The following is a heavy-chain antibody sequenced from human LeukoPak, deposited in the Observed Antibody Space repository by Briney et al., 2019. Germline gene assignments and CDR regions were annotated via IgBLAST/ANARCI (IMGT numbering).Heavy chain of an antibody. CDR3: ARTHDYSNWHYYYYMDV. D-gene: IGHD4-11*01. J-gene: IGHJ6*03. CDR2: IYYSGST. CDR1: GGSISSYY. Sequence: PSETLSLTCTVSGGSISSYYWSWIRQPPGKGLEWIGYIYYSGSTNYNPSLKSRVTISVDTSKNQFSLKLSSVTAADTAVYYCARTHDYSNWHYYYYMDVWGKGTTVTVSS. V-gene: IGHV4-59*01.